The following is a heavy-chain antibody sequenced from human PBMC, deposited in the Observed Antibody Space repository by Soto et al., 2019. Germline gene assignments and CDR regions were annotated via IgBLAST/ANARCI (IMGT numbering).Heavy chain of an antibody. CDR2: ISFDGNTQ. Sequence: QVQLVESGGGVVQPGRSLRLSCAASGFTFSNSGMHWVRQAPGKGLEWVAVISFDGNTQFYADSVKGRFSISRDTSKNTLYLDMNSLRADDAAVYYCTGQIASGHWGQGTLVTVSS. J-gene: IGHJ4*02. CDR3: TGQIASGH. D-gene: IGHD2-8*02. V-gene: IGHV3-30*03. CDR1: GFTFSNSG.